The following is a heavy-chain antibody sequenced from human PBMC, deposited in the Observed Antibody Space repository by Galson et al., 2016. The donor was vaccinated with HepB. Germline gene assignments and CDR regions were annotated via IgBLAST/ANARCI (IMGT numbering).Heavy chain of an antibody. CDR3: ARDYPAFDY. CDR2: ISGNGGRI. V-gene: IGHV3-23*01. Sequence: SLRLSCAASGFTFSNYAMSWVRQAPGKGLEWVSSISGNGGRIYYADSVKGRFTISRDNSKNTLSLEMNSLRAEDMAVYYCARDYPAFDYWGQGVLVTVST. CDR1: GFTFSNYA. D-gene: IGHD3-16*02. J-gene: IGHJ4*02.